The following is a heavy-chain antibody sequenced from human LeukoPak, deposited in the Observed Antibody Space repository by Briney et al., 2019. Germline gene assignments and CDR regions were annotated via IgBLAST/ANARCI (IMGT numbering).Heavy chain of an antibody. D-gene: IGHD2-2*01. Sequence: GGSLRLSCAASGFTFSSYSMNWVRQAPGKGLEWVSSISTSSSYINYADSVKGRFTISRDNAKKSLYLQMNSLRAEDTAVYYCARASYCSSTSCYAGEWLVEGSDYYYYYMDVWGKGTTVTISS. CDR2: ISTSSSYI. CDR3: ARASYCSSTSCYAGEWLVEGSDYYYYYMDV. J-gene: IGHJ6*03. CDR1: GFTFSSYS. V-gene: IGHV3-21*01.